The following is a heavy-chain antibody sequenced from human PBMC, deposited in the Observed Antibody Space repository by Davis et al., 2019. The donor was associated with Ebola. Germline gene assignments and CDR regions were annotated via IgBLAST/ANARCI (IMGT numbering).Heavy chain of an antibody. V-gene: IGHV1-18*04. J-gene: IGHJ4*02. Sequence: ASVKVSCKASGYTFTSYGITWVRQAPGQGLEWMGWINPHNGNTNYAKNVQGRVTMTTDTSTSTAYMEVGSLRSDDTAVYYCARAQFPTTSDHWGQGTLVTVSS. CDR2: INPHNGNT. CDR1: GYTFTSYG. CDR3: ARAQFPTTSDH. D-gene: IGHD1-1*01.